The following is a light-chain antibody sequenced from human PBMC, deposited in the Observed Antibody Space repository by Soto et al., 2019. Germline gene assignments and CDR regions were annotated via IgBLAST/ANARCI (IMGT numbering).Light chain of an antibody. CDR3: QSYDSSMSGWV. CDR2: SNS. V-gene: IGLV1-40*01. J-gene: IGLJ3*02. Sequence: QSVLTQPPSASGTPGQRVTISCSGSSSNIGSNDVNWYQQVPGTAPKLLIYSNSNRPSGVPDRFSGSKSGTSASLAITGLQAEDEADYYCQSYDSSMSGWVFGGGTQLTVL. CDR1: SSNIGSND.